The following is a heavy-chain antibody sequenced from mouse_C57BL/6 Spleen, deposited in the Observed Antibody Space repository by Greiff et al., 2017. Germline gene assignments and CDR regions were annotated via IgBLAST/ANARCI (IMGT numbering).Heavy chain of an antibody. CDR3: ARSSDGPYAMDY. V-gene: IGHV5-17*01. Sequence: EVKLVESGGGLVKPGGSLKLSCAASGFTFSDYGMHWVRQAPEKGLEWVAYISSGSSTIYYADTVKGRFTISRDNAKNTLFLQMTSLRSEDTAMYYCARSSDGPYAMDYWGQGTSVTVSS. CDR1: GFTFSDYG. CDR2: ISSGSSTI. D-gene: IGHD2-3*01. J-gene: IGHJ4*01.